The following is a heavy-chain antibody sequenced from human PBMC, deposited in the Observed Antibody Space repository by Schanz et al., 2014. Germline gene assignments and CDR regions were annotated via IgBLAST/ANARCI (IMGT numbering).Heavy chain of an antibody. J-gene: IGHJ4*02. D-gene: IGHD3-3*01. Sequence: QVQLVESGGGVVQPGRSLRLSCVTSGFTFSGYGMHWARQAPGNGLEWVALISYDGSSKNHADSVQGRFTISRDNSKNALYLQMNSLRAEDTAVYYCARPIYDLWSGSFDYWGQGTLVTGSS. CDR2: ISYDGSSK. CDR3: ARPIYDLWSGSFDY. CDR1: GFTFSGYG. V-gene: IGHV3-30*03.